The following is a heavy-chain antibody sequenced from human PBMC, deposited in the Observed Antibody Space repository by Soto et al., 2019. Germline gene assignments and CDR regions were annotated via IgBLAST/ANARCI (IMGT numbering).Heavy chain of an antibody. V-gene: IGHV3-33*01. J-gene: IGHJ5*02. Sequence: QVQVVESGGGVVQPGRSLRLSCAASGFTFSSYGMHWVRQAPGKGLEWVAVIWYDGSKKYYADSVKGRFTISRDDSKNTLYLQMHGLRAEDTAVYYCARDIDTSGSYGSFDPWGQGTLVTVSS. CDR3: ARDIDTSGSYGSFDP. CDR2: IWYDGSKK. CDR1: GFTFSSYG. D-gene: IGHD3-10*01.